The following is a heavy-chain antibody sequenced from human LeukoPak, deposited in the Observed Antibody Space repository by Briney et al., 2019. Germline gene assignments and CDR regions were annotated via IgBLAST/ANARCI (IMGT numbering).Heavy chain of an antibody. D-gene: IGHD3-10*01. Sequence: TGGSLRLSCAASGLTFSDYSFNWVRQAPGKGLEWVAFIRYDGNIKYYADSVKGRFTISRDNSKNTLDLQMNSLRVEDTAVYYCAKPTSLKDANYGLTVTNYWGQGILVTASS. CDR1: GLTFSDYS. J-gene: IGHJ4*02. CDR3: AKPTSLKDANYGLTVTNY. V-gene: IGHV3-30*02. CDR2: IRYDGNIK.